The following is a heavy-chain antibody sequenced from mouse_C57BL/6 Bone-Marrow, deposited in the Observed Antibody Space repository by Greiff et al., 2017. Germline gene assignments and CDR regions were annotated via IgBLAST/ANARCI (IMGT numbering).Heavy chain of an antibody. CDR2: IDPETGGT. V-gene: IGHV1-15*01. J-gene: IGHJ2*01. D-gene: IGHD2-1*01. CDR3: TRIGIYYNFDY. CDR1: GYTFTDYE. Sequence: VKLMESGAELVRPGASVTLSCKASGYTFTDYEMHWVKQTPVHGLEWIGAIDPETGGTAYNQKFKGKAILTADKSSSTAYMELRSLTSEDSAVYYCTRIGIYYNFDYWGQGTTLTVSS.